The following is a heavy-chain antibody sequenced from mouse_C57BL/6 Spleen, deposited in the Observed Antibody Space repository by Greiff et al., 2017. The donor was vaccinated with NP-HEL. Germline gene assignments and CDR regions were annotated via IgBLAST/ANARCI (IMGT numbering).Heavy chain of an antibody. Sequence: VQLQQSGPELVKPGASVKISCKASGYAFSSSWMNWVKQRPGKGLEWIGRIYPGDGDTNYNGKFKGKATLTADKSSSTAYMQLSSLTSEDSAVYFCARGEGNYDYDAWFAYWGQGTLVTVSA. J-gene: IGHJ3*01. D-gene: IGHD2-4*01. CDR1: GYAFSSSW. CDR3: ARGEGNYDYDAWFAY. CDR2: IYPGDGDT. V-gene: IGHV1-82*01.